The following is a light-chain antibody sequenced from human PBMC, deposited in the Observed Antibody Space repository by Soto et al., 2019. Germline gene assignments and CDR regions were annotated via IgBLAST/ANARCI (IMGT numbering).Light chain of an antibody. J-gene: IGLJ3*02. V-gene: IGLV7-46*01. CDR3: LLSYSGARLNSV. CDR1: TGAVTSGHY. Sequence: QTVVTQEPSLTVSPGGTVTLTCGSSTGAVTSGHYPYWFQQKPGQAPRTLIYDTSNKHSWTPARFSGSLLGGKAALTLSGAQPEDEAEYYCLLSYSGARLNSVFGGGTKLTVL. CDR2: DTS.